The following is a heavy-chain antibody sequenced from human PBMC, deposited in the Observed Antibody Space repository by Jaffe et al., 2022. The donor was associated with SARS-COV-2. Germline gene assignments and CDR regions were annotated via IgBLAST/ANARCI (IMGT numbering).Heavy chain of an antibody. D-gene: IGHD2-2*01. CDR3: AKNPHHYCSSTSCLFDP. J-gene: IGHJ5*02. Sequence: EVQLLESGGGLVQPGGSLRLSCAASGFTFSSYAMSWVRQAPGKGLEWVSAISGSGGSTYYADSVKGRFTISRDNSKNTLYLQMNSLRAEDTAVYYCAKNPHHYCSSTSCLFDPWGQGTLVTVSS. CDR2: ISGSGGST. V-gene: IGHV3-23*01. CDR1: GFTFSSYA.